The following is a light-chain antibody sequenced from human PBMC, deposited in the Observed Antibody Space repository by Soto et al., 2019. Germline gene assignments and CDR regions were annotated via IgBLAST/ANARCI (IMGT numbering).Light chain of an antibody. CDR2: GAS. Sequence: EIVLTQSPGTLSLSPGERATLSCRASQSVSSSYLAWYQQKPGQAPRLLIYGASSRATGIPDRFSGSGSGTDFTLTISRLEPEYVAVYYCQQYGSSIFTFGPGTKVDIK. J-gene: IGKJ3*01. V-gene: IGKV3-20*01. CDR1: QSVSSSY. CDR3: QQYGSSIFT.